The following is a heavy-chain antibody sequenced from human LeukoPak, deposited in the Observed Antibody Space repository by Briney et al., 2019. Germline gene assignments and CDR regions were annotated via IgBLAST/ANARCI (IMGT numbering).Heavy chain of an antibody. J-gene: IGHJ4*02. CDR1: GESFSGYY. Sequence: SETLSLTCAVYGESFSGYYWSWIRQPPGKGLEWIGEINHSGSTNYNPSLKSRVTISVDTSKNQFSLKLSSVTAADTAVYYCASEDCSSTSCFGYWGQGTLVTVSS. D-gene: IGHD2-2*01. CDR3: ASEDCSSTSCFGY. CDR2: INHSGST. V-gene: IGHV4-34*01.